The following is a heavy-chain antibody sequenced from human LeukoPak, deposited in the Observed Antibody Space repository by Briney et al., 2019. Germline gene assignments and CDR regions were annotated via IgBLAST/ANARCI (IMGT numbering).Heavy chain of an antibody. V-gene: IGHV4-59*01. D-gene: IGHD3-22*01. Sequence: PSETLSLTCTVSGGSISSYYWSWIRQPPGKGLEWIGYIYYSGSTNYNPSLKSRVTISVDTSKNQFSLKLSSVTAADTAVYYCARAYYDSSGYYSRWFDPWGQGTLVTVSS. J-gene: IGHJ5*02. CDR3: ARAYYDSSGYYSRWFDP. CDR1: GGSISSYY. CDR2: IYYSGST.